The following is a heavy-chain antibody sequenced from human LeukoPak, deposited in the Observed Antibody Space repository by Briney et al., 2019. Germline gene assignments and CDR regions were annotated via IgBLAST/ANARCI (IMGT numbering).Heavy chain of an antibody. D-gene: IGHD3-22*01. J-gene: IGHJ4*02. Sequence: PGGSLRLSCAASGFKLNDCYMSWIRQAPGKGLEWISYITSSGSQYYSDSMKGRFTISRDAASDSLFLQMDSLRVENTAVYFCTRDQDAGYGLGYWGQGTLVTVSS. CDR1: GFKLNDCY. CDR2: ITSSGSQ. CDR3: TRDQDAGYGLGY. V-gene: IGHV3-11*01.